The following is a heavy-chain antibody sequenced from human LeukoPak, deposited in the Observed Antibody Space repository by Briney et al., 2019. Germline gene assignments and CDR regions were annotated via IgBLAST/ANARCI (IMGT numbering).Heavy chain of an antibody. D-gene: IGHD6-19*01. CDR3: ARRLVGLYSSGYFDY. V-gene: IGHV4-39*07. Sequence: SETLSLTCTVSGGSISSSSYYWGWIRQPPGKGLEWIGSIYYSGSTYYNPSLKSRVTISVDTSKNQFSLKLSSVTAADTAMYYCARRLVGLYSSGYFDYWGQGTLVTVSS. CDR2: IYYSGST. CDR1: GGSISSSSYY. J-gene: IGHJ4*02.